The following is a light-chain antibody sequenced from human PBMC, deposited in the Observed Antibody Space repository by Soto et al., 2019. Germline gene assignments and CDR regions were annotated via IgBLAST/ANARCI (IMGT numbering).Light chain of an antibody. V-gene: IGLV2-8*01. CDR3: SSYAGSDNPYV. Sequence: QSVLTQPPSASGSPGQSVTISCTGTSGDVGGYDYVSWYQQHPGKAPNLMIYEVTKRPLGVPDRFSGSKSGNTASLTVSGLQAEDEADYYCSSYAGSDNPYVLGTGTKVTVL. CDR1: SGDVGGYDY. J-gene: IGLJ1*01. CDR2: EVT.